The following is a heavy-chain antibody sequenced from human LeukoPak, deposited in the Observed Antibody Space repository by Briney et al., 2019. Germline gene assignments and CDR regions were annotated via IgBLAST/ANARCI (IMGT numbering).Heavy chain of an antibody. CDR2: INPNSGGT. CDR1: GYTFTGYY. J-gene: IGHJ4*02. Sequence: GASVKASCKASGYTFTGYYMHWVRQAPGQGLEWMGWINPNSGGTNYAQKFQGRVTMTRDTSISTAYMELSRLRSDDTAVYYCTRASLVISSVAARPRFLLYWGQGTLVTVSS. V-gene: IGHV1-2*02. CDR3: TRASLVISSVAARPRFLLY. D-gene: IGHD6-6*01.